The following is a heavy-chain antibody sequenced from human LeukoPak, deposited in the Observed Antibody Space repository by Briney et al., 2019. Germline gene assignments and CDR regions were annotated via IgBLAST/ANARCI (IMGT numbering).Heavy chain of an antibody. CDR3: AKVGWLQTHWYFDV. Sequence: PGGSLRLSCAASGFRFSDFTMHWVRQAPGKGLEWVSGVSGRRTYNADSVKGRFTSSRDNSKSTLYLEMNSLKAEDTALYYCAKVGWLQTHWYFDVWGRGTLVTVSS. CDR1: GFRFSDFT. J-gene: IGHJ2*01. V-gene: IGHV3-23*01. CDR2: VSGRRT. D-gene: IGHD5-12*01.